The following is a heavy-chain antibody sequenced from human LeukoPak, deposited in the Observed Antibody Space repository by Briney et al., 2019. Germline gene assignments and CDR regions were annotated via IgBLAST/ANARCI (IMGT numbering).Heavy chain of an antibody. CDR1: GGSISSGNW. J-gene: IGHJ3*02. Sequence: SETLSLTCAVSGGSISSGNWWSWVRQPPGKGLEWIGEIYHSGSTNYSPSLKSRVTISVDKSKNQFSLKLRSVTAADTAVYYCARLQRITMNAFDIWGQGTMATVSS. D-gene: IGHD3-22*01. CDR2: IYHSGST. CDR3: ARLQRITMNAFDI. V-gene: IGHV4-4*02.